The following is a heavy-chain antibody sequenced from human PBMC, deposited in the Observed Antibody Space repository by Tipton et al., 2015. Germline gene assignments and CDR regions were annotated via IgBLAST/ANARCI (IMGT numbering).Heavy chain of an antibody. V-gene: IGHV4-59*01. CDR2: IQYSGGT. Sequence: TLSLTCTVSSDSINKYYWSWIRQPPGKELQWIGYIQYSGGTNYNPSLGSRVSMSVDTSKTQFSLEMRSVTATDTAVYYCARARGRHGGLFDSWGQGILVTVSS. D-gene: IGHD4-23*01. CDR3: ARARGRHGGLFDS. J-gene: IGHJ4*02. CDR1: SDSINKYY.